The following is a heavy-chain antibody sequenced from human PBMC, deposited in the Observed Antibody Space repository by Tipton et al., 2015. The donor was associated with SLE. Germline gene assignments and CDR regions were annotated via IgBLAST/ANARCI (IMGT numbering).Heavy chain of an antibody. CDR1: GGSISSSSYY. J-gene: IGHJ4*02. CDR2: IYYSGST. Sequence: LRLSCTVSGGSISSSSYYWGWIRQPPGKGLEWIGSIYYSGSTYYNPYLKSRVTISVDTSKNQFSLKLSSVTAADTAVYYCARHITMIDYWGQGTLVTVSS. CDR3: ARHITMIDY. D-gene: IGHD3-22*01. V-gene: IGHV4-39*07.